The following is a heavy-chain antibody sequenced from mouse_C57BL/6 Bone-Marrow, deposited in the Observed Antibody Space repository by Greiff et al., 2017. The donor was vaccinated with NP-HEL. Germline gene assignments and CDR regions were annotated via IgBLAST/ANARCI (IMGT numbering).Heavy chain of an antibody. CDR3: ARGYYGSSYPYWYFDV. Sequence: QVQLQQSGAELVRPGTSVKVSCKASGYAFTNYLIEWVKQRPGQGLEWIGVINPGSGGTNYNEKFKGKATLTADKSSSTAYMQLSSLTSEDSAVYFCARGYYGSSYPYWYFDVWGTGTTVTVSS. CDR1: GYAFTNYL. V-gene: IGHV1-54*01. J-gene: IGHJ1*03. CDR2: INPGSGGT. D-gene: IGHD1-1*01.